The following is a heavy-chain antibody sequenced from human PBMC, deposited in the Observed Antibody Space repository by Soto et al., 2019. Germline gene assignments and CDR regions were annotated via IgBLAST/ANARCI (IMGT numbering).Heavy chain of an antibody. CDR1: GFTFSRDD. Sequence: QLQLVESGGGVVQPGRSLRLSCAASGFTFSRDDMHWVRRAPGKGLEWVALIWYDESQKYYTDSVKGRFTISRDNSNNALDLQMNNLRAEDTAVYYGARYVGRYWYFDLWGRGTLVTVSS. CDR3: ARYVGRYWYFDL. CDR2: IWYDESQK. J-gene: IGHJ2*01. V-gene: IGHV3-33*01. D-gene: IGHD1-26*01.